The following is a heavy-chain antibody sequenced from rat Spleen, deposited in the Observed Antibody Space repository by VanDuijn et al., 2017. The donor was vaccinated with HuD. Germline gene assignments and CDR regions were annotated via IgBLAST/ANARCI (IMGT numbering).Heavy chain of an antibody. J-gene: IGHJ4*01. CDR3: AKTTVAYYYVMDA. V-gene: IGHV3-3*01. D-gene: IGHD1-3*01. CDR1: GYSITSSYR. CDR2: INSAGST. Sequence: EVQLQESGPGLVKPSQSLSLTCSVTGYSITSSYRWNWIRKFPGNKLEWMGYINSAGSTNYNPSLKSRISITRDTSKTQFFLQVKSVTTEDTATYYCAKTTVAYYYVMDAWGQGASVTVSS.